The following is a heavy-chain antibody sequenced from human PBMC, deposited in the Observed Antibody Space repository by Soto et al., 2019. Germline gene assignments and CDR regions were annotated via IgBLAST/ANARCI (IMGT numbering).Heavy chain of an antibody. CDR3: ARERGRLSGIAVAGTFDY. J-gene: IGHJ4*02. CDR2: ISYDGSNK. CDR1: GFTFSSYA. V-gene: IGHV3-30-3*01. D-gene: IGHD6-19*01. Sequence: GGSLRLSCAASGFTFSSYAMHWVRQAPGKGLEWVAVISYDGSNKYYADSVKGRFTISRDNSKNTLYLQMNSLRAEDTAVYYCARERGRLSGIAVAGTFDYWGQGTLVTVSS.